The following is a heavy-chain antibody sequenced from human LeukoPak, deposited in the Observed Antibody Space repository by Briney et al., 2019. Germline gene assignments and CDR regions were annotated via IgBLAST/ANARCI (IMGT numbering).Heavy chain of an antibody. J-gene: IGHJ4*02. CDR2: ISSSSSTI. Sequence: GGSLRLSCAASGFTFSSDSMNWVRQAPGKGLEWVSYISSSSSTIYYADSVKDRFTISRDNAKNSLYLQMNSLRAEDTAVYYCASALPADHFDFWGQGTLVTVSS. V-gene: IGHV3-48*01. CDR3: ASALPADHFDF. CDR1: GFTFSSDS.